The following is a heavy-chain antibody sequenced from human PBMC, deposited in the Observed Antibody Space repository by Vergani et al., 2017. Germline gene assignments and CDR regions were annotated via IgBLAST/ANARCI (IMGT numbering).Heavy chain of an antibody. CDR1: GYTFTSYA. V-gene: IGHV7-4-1*02. CDR3: ATTLITIFGVVIFH. Sequence: QVQLVQSGAEVKKPGSSVKVSCKASGYTFTSYAMNWVRQAPGQGLEWMGWINTNTGNPTYAQGFTGRFVFSLDTSVSTAYLQISSLKAEDTAVYYCATTLITIFGVVIFHWGQGTLVTVSS. J-gene: IGHJ4*02. D-gene: IGHD3-3*01. CDR2: INTNTGNP.